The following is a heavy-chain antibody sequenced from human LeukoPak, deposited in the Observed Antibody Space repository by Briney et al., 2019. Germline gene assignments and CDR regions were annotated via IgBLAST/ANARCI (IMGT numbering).Heavy chain of an antibody. CDR1: GFTLSSYA. V-gene: IGHV3-23*01. CDR3: ATQNFDY. CDR2: ISNSGDST. Sequence: GGSLRLSCAASGFTLSSYAMSWVRQAPGQGLEWVSSISNSGDSTYHADSVKGRFTLSRDNSKSTLSLQMNSLRADDTAVYYCATQNFDYWGQGTLVTVSS. J-gene: IGHJ4*02.